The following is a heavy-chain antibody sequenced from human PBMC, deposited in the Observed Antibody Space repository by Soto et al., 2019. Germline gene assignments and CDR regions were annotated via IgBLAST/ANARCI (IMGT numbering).Heavy chain of an antibody. J-gene: IGHJ4*02. CDR1: GFTFSSYS. Sequence: EVQLVESGGGLVKPGGSLRLSCAASGFTFSSYSMNWVRQAPGKGLEWVSSISSSSSYIYYADSVKGLFTISRYNAKNSLYLQMNSLRAEDTAVYYCARESLGYCSTSNCYKVDYWGQGTLVTVSS. D-gene: IGHD2-2*02. CDR3: ARESLGYCSTSNCYKVDY. CDR2: ISSSSSYI. V-gene: IGHV3-21*01.